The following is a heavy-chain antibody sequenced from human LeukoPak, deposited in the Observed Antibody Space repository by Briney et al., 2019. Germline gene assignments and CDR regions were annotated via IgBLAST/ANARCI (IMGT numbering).Heavy chain of an antibody. D-gene: IGHD3-22*01. CDR3: ARGITMIVVGLNWFDP. CDR1: GGSISSYY. Sequence: SSETLSLTCTVSGGSISSYYWSWIRQPPGKGLEWIGYIYYSGSTNYNPSLKSRVTISVDTSKNQFSLKLSSVTAADTAVYYCARGITMIVVGLNWFDPWGQGTLVTVSS. J-gene: IGHJ5*02. V-gene: IGHV4-59*12. CDR2: IYYSGST.